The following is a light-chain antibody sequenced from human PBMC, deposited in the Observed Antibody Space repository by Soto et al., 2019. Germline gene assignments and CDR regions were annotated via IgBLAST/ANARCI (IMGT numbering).Light chain of an antibody. CDR1: SSDIGSYNH. CDR3: ISYTDRQSYL. Sequence: QSVLTQPASVSGSPGQSITISGSGTSSDIGSYNHVGWYQQFPGKSPKLMIYAVSDRPPGVSDRFSGCQSVITASLTISGPQTENEADYYRISYTDRQSYLFGTGTKVTV. CDR2: AVS. V-gene: IGLV2-14*03. J-gene: IGLJ1*01.